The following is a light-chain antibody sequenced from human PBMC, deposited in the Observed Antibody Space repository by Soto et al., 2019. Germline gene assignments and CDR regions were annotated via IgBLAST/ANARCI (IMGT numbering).Light chain of an antibody. CDR3: SSYTSSSTLI. CDR2: EVS. J-gene: IGLJ2*01. V-gene: IGLV2-14*01. Sequence: QSVLTQPASVSGSPGQSITISCTGTTSDVGGYKYVSWYQQHPGKAPKLMLYEVSNRPSGVSNRFSGSKSGNTASLTISGLQAEDEADYYCSSYTSSSTLIFGGGTKVTVL. CDR1: TSDVGGYKY.